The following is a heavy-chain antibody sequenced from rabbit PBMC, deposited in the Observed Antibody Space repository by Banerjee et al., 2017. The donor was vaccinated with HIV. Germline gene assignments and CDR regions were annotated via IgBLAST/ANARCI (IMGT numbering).Heavy chain of an antibody. CDR2: IYVDSSGST. J-gene: IGHJ4*01. Sequence: QSLEESGGDLVKPGASLTLTCTASGFSFSSGYDMCWVRQAPGKGLEWIACIYVDSSGSTYYASWAKGRFTISKTSSTTVTLQMTSLTAADTATYFCARTAGYLDDGDGYFNLWGPGTLVTVS. CDR1: GFSFSSGYD. V-gene: IGHV1S40*01. CDR3: ARTAGYLDDGDGYFNL. D-gene: IGHD2-1*01.